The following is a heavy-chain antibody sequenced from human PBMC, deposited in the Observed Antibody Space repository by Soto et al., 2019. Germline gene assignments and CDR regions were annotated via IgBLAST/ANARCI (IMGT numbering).Heavy chain of an antibody. CDR2: IYYNGTT. CDR1: GLTVGDNY. V-gene: IGHV3-53*01. Sequence: VSLRLSCAASGLTVGDNYMSWVRQAPGMGLEWVSAIYYNGTTYYADSVKGRFTISRDTSKNTLSLQMDSLRVEDTAVYYCVRPLSSGRNYGKDVWGQGTTVTVPS. J-gene: IGHJ6*02. D-gene: IGHD3-10*01. CDR3: VRPLSSGRNYGKDV.